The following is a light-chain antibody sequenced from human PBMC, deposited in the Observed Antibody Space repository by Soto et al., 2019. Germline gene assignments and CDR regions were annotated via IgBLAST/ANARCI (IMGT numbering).Light chain of an antibody. Sequence: EIVLTQSPGTLSLFPGDRATLSCRASQSLSSNFLAWYQQKPGKAPRLLIYGASRRATDIPDRFSGSGSGTDFALTITSLEPADFAAYFCQQYDTFPRTFGQGTKVEIQ. CDR2: GAS. CDR1: QSLSSNF. J-gene: IGKJ1*01. V-gene: IGKV3-20*01. CDR3: QQYDTFPRT.